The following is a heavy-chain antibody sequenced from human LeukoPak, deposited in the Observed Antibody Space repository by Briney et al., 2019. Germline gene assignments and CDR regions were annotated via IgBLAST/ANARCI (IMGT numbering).Heavy chain of an antibody. J-gene: IGHJ4*02. D-gene: IGHD6-13*01. CDR1: GGSISSSSYY. CDR2: IYYSGST. Sequence: PSETLSLTCTVSGGSISSSSYYWGWIRQPPGKGLEWIGSIYYSGSTYYNPSLKSRVTISVDTSKNQFSLKLSSVTAADTAVYYCASVIAAAGNFIFAPPSYYFDYWGQGTLVTVSS. CDR3: ASVIAAAGNFIFAPPSYYFDY. V-gene: IGHV4-39*07.